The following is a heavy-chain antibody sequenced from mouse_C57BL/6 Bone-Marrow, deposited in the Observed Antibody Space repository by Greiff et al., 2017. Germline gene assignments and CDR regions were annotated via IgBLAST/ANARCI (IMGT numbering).Heavy chain of an antibody. Sequence: VQLQQSGAELVRPGTSVKVSCKASGYAFTNYLIEWVKQRPGQGLEWIGVINPGSGGTNYNEKFKGKATLTADKSSSTAYMQLSSLTSEDSAVYFCARGAQPTDFDYWGQGTTLTVSS. V-gene: IGHV1-54*01. D-gene: IGHD3-2*02. CDR3: ARGAQPTDFDY. CDR1: GYAFTNYL. J-gene: IGHJ2*01. CDR2: INPGSGGT.